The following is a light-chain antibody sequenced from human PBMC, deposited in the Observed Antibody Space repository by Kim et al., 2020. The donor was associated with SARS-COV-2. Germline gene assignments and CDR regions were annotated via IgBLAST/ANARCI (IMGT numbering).Light chain of an antibody. Sequence: GDIVTITCRASQSISSYLHWYQQKPGKAPKLLIYAASNLQSGVPSNFSGSGSGTDFTLTISSLQPEDFATYYCQQSYSSPKTFGQGTKVDIK. CDR3: QQSYSSPKT. CDR1: QSISSY. V-gene: IGKV1-39*01. CDR2: AAS. J-gene: IGKJ1*01.